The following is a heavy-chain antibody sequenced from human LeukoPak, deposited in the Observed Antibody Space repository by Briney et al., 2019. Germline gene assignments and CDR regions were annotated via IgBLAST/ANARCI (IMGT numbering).Heavy chain of an antibody. CDR2: INHSGST. CDR1: GGSFSGYY. V-gene: IGHV4-34*01. Sequence: SETLSLTCTVYGGSFSGYYWSWIRQPPGKGLEWIGEINHSGSTNYNPSLKSRVTISVDTSKNQFSLKLSSVTAADTAVYYCARGRGRDIVVVVAATPNYFDYWGQGTLVTVSP. D-gene: IGHD2-15*01. CDR3: ARGRGRDIVVVVAATPNYFDY. J-gene: IGHJ4*02.